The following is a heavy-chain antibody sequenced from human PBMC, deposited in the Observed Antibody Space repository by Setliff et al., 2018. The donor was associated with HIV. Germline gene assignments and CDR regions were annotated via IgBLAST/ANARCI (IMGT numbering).Heavy chain of an antibody. J-gene: IGHJ6*03. CDR3: VRGAPRPAYYYYYYMDV. CDR1: GDSISGNSFF. CDR2: MHYRGTT. D-gene: IGHD6-6*01. Sequence: SETLSLTCNVSGDSISGNSFFWGWIRQPPGKGLEWIGSMHYRGTTSYNPSLKSRVTIFVDTSKNQFSLKLSSVTATDTAVYYCVRGAPRPAYYYYYYMDVWGKGTTITVSS. V-gene: IGHV4-39*01.